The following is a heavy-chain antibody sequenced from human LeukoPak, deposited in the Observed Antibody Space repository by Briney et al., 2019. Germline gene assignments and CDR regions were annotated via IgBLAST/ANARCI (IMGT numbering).Heavy chain of an antibody. Sequence: SVKVSCKASGGTFSSYAISWVRQAPGQGLEWMGRIIPILGIANYAQKFQGRVTITADKSTSTAYMELSSLRSEDTAVYYCARDGEMATSQSLYYYYGMDVWGQGTTVTVSS. J-gene: IGHJ6*02. CDR3: ARDGEMATSQSLYYYYGMDV. V-gene: IGHV1-69*04. CDR2: IIPILGIA. CDR1: GGTFSSYA. D-gene: IGHD5-24*01.